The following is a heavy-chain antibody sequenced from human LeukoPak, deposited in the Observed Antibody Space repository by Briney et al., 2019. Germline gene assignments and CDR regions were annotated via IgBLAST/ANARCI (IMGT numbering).Heavy chain of an antibody. V-gene: IGHV4-34*01. CDR1: GVSFSGYY. Sequence: SETLSLTCAVYGVSFSGYYWSWIRQPPGKGLEWIGEINHSGSTNYNPSLKSRVTISVDTSKNQFSLKLSSVTAADTAVYYCSYDSSGFFYFDYWGQGTLVTVSS. D-gene: IGHD3-22*01. CDR3: SYDSSGFFYFDY. J-gene: IGHJ4*02. CDR2: INHSGST.